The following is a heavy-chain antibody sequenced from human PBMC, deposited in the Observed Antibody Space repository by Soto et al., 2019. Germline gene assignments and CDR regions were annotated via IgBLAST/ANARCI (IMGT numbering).Heavy chain of an antibody. J-gene: IGHJ4*02. CDR3: ASTPSNYGENRYFDY. V-gene: IGHV3-23*01. Sequence: GGSLRLSCAASGFTFSSYAMNWVRQAPGKGLEWVASISGSGDKTYNADSGKGRFTISRDYSKNTLDLQMNSLNAADTSFYYCASTPSNYGENRYFDYWGGGTLVTVS. CDR2: ISGSGDKT. CDR1: GFTFSSYA. D-gene: IGHD1-7*01.